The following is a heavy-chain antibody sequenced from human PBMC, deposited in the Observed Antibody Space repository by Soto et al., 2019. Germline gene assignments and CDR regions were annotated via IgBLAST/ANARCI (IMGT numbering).Heavy chain of an antibody. V-gene: IGHV1-3*01. Sequence: QVQLVQSGAEVKKPGASVKLSCKASGFTFSSYAMHWVRQAPGQRLEWMGWIDAANGNIKYSEKFQGRVTITGDTSTRTADMEFSSLRSEDTAVYYCARDGWLTTNRFDPWGQGTLVIVSS. J-gene: IGHJ5*02. CDR1: GFTFSSYA. CDR3: ARDGWLTTNRFDP. D-gene: IGHD6-19*01. CDR2: IDAANGNI.